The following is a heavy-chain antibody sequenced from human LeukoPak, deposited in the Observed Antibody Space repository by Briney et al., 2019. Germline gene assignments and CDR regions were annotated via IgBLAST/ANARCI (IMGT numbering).Heavy chain of an antibody. D-gene: IGHD6-25*01. CDR2: ISGSGGST. V-gene: IGHV3-23*01. CDR1: GFTFSSYA. CDR3: AKGGTGFYFLPNDY. Sequence: GGSLRLSCAASGFTFSSYAMSWVRQAPGKGLEWVSAISGSGGSTYYADSVKGRSTISRDNSKNTLYLQMNSLRAEDTAVYYCAKGGTGFYFLPNDYWGKGTLVTVSS. J-gene: IGHJ4*02.